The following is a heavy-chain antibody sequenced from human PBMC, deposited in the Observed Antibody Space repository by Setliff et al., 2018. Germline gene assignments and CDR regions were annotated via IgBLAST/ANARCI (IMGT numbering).Heavy chain of an antibody. Sequence: SETLSLTCAGFGGFSSTHYWSWIRQAPGKGLEWIGEISLSGGTNYNPSLRSRVTISIDTSKTQFSLKLSSVTAADTALYYCTVYNTGSSKDHYWGQGTPVTVSS. V-gene: IGHV4-34*01. J-gene: IGHJ4*02. D-gene: IGHD2-8*02. CDR1: GGFSSTHY. CDR3: TVYNTGSSKDHY. CDR2: ISLSGGT.